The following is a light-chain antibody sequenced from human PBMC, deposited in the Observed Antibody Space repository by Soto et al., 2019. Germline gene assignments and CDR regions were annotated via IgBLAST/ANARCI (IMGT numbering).Light chain of an antibody. CDR1: QSISIW. CDR2: DAS. V-gene: IGKV1-5*01. Sequence: IPMIQPPSFLSASVGDRVTITFPATQSISIWLAWYQQKAGKAPQLLIYDASSLESGVPSRFSGSGSGTEFTLTISSLQPDDFATYYCQQYNSYWPFGQGTKVDI. J-gene: IGKJ1*01. CDR3: QQYNSYWP.